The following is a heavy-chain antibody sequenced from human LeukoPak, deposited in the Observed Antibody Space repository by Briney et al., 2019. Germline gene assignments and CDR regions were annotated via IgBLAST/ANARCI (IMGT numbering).Heavy chain of an antibody. CDR1: GFTFSSYG. D-gene: IGHD2-15*01. CDR2: ISYVGSNK. J-gene: IGHJ3*02. V-gene: IGHV3-30*03. Sequence: GGSLRLSCAASGFTFSSYGMHWVRQAPGKGVEWVAVISYVGSNKYYADSVKGRFTISRDNSKNTLYLQMNSLRAEDTAVYYCARLIVVVAATPPEDAFDIWGQGTMVTVSS. CDR3: ARLIVVVAATPPEDAFDI.